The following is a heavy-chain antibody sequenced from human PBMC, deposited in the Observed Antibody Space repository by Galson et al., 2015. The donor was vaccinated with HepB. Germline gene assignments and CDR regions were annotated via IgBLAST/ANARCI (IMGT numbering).Heavy chain of an antibody. D-gene: IGHD1-26*01. J-gene: IGHJ4*02. CDR2: IYHSGST. Sequence: TLSLTCAVSGGSISSGGYSWRWIRRQPGKGLEWIGHIYHSGSTYYNPSLKSRVTISADRSKNQFSLKLSSVTAADTAVYYCAREEVGGQCLATTHWGQGTLVTVSS. CDR1: GGSISSGGYS. V-gene: IGHV4-30-2*01. CDR3: AREEVGGQCLATTH.